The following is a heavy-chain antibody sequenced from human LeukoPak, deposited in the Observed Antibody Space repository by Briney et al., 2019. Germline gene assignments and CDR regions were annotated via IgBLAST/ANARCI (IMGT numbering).Heavy chain of an antibody. V-gene: IGHV1-69*05. CDR2: IIPIFGTA. CDR3: ARAILYRSERWFDP. J-gene: IGHJ5*02. Sequence: SVKVSCKASGGTFSSYAISWVRQAPGQGLEWMRRIIPIFGTANYAQKFQGRVTITTDESTSTAYMELSSLRSEDTAVYYCARAILYRSERWFDPWGQGSLVTVSS. D-gene: IGHD6-19*01. CDR1: GGTFSSYA.